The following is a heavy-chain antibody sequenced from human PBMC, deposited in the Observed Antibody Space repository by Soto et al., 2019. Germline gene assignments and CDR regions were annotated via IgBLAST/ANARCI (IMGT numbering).Heavy chain of an antibody. J-gene: IGHJ4*02. CDR2: INPNGGST. CDR3: ETPNELGFCSGGSCFQNLDY. CDR1: GYTFTNYY. Sequence: ASVKVSCKASGYTFTNYYIHWVRQAPGQGLEWMAIINPNGGSTNYAQEFQGRVTLARDTFTNTVYMELSSLRSEDTAMYYCETPNELGFCSGGSCFQNLDYWGQGTLVTVSS. D-gene: IGHD2-15*01. V-gene: IGHV1-46*01.